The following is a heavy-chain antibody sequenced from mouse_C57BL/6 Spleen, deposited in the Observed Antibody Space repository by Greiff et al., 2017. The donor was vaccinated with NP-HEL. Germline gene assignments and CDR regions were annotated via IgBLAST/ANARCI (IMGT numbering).Heavy chain of an antibody. V-gene: IGHV1-4*01. CDR2: INPSSGYT. J-gene: IGHJ2*01. Sequence: VQLQQSGAELARPGASVKMSCKASGYTFTSYTMHWVKQRPGQGLEWIGYINPSSGYTKYNQKFKDKATLTADKSTNTAYMQLSTLTSEDSAVYYCARRGSSGLDYWGQGTTLTVSS. CDR1: GYTFTSYT. CDR3: ARRGSSGLDY. D-gene: IGHD3-2*02.